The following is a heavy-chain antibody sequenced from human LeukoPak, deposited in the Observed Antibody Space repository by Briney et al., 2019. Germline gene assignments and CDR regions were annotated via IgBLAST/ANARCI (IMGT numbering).Heavy chain of an antibody. Sequence: SETLSLTCTVSGGSISSYYWSWIRQPAGKGLEWIGRIYTSGSTNYNPSLKSRVTISVDTSKNQFSLKLSSVTAADTAVYYCARGPRYDFWSGYYYYYMDVWGKGTTVTVSS. CDR3: ARGPRYDFWSGYYYYYMDV. J-gene: IGHJ6*03. CDR2: IYTSGST. CDR1: GGSISSYY. V-gene: IGHV4-4*07. D-gene: IGHD3-3*01.